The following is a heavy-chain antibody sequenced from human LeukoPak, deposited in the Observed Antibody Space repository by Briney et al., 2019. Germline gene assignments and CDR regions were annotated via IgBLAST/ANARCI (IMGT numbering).Heavy chain of an antibody. CDR1: GFTFSDYY. CDR2: ISSSGSTI. CDR3: ARDRGRDAYNSAFDY. Sequence: GGSLRLSCAASGFTFSDYYMSWIRQAPGKGLEWVSYISSSGSTIYYADSVKGRLTISRDNAKNSLYLQMNSLRAEDTAVYYCARDRGRDAYNSAFDYWGQGTLVTVSS. D-gene: IGHD5-24*01. V-gene: IGHV3-11*01. J-gene: IGHJ4*02.